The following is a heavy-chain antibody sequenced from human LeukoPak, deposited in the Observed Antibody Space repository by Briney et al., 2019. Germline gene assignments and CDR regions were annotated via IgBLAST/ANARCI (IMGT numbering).Heavy chain of an antibody. CDR1: GFRFSDFW. D-gene: IGHD6-13*01. CDR3: AGVRIAAVDY. CDR2: ISSSSSYI. V-gene: IGHV3-21*01. Sequence: GGSLRLSCTASGFRFSDFWMHWVRQAPGKGLEWVSSISSSSSYIYYADSVKGRFTISRDNAKNSLYLQMNSLRAEDTAVYYCAGVRIAAVDYWGQGTLVNVSS. J-gene: IGHJ4*02.